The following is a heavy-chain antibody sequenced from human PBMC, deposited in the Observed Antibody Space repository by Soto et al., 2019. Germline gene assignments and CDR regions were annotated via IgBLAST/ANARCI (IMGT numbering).Heavy chain of an antibody. CDR1: GGSFSGYY. D-gene: IGHD3-3*01. Sequence: SETLSLTCAVYGGSFSGYYWSWIRQPPGKGLEWIGEINHSGSTNYNPSLKSRVTISVDTSKNQFSLKLSSVTAADTAVYYCARISPYDFLSGSHGPNQRDWYDPWSRGTLVTVSS. J-gene: IGHJ5*02. CDR3: ARISPYDFLSGSHGPNQRDWYDP. CDR2: INHSGST. V-gene: IGHV4-34*01.